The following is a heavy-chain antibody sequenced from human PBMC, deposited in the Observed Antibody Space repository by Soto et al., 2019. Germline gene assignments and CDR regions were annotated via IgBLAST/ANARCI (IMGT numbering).Heavy chain of an antibody. V-gene: IGHV3-23*01. CDR2: ISGSGGST. CDR3: AKVTYSGILYQFDY. D-gene: IGHD3-9*01. CDR1: GFTFSSYA. J-gene: IGHJ4*02. Sequence: EVQLLESGGGLVQPGGSLRLSCAASGFTFSSYAMSWVRQAPGKGLEWVSAISGSGGSTYYADSVKGRFTISRDNSKNALYLQMNSRRAEDRAVYYWAKVTYSGILYQFDYWGQGTLVTVSS.